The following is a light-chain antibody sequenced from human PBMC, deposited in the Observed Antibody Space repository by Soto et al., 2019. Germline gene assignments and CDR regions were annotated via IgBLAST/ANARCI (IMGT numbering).Light chain of an antibody. Sequence: DIQMTQSPSSLSASVGDRVTITCRASQSISSSLNWYQQKPGKAPKLLIYAASSLQSGVPSRFSASGSGTDFTLTISSLQPEDFATYYCQQSYSTRITFGQGTRLEIK. CDR3: QQSYSTRIT. CDR2: AAS. J-gene: IGKJ5*01. CDR1: QSISSS. V-gene: IGKV1-39*01.